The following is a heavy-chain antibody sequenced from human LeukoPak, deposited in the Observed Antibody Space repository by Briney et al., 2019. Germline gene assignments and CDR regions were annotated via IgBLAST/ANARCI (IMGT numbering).Heavy chain of an antibody. CDR3: ATSPGCASDY. V-gene: IGHV1-69*02. Sequence: GASVQVSCKACVGTFSSYTIRWVRQAPGPGIEWMGRIIPILGIVNYAQKFQARVTITADRSTSTAYMELRTLRSEDTSVDNCATSPGCASDYWGQGTLVTVSS. D-gene: IGHD2-15*01. CDR1: VGTFSSYT. J-gene: IGHJ4*02. CDR2: IIPILGIV.